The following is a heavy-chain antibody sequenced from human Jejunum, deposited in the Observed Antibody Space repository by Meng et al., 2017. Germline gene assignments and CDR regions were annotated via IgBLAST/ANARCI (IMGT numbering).Heavy chain of an antibody. J-gene: IGHJ6*02. D-gene: IGHD3-10*01. CDR2: ITNSGGSA. CDR3: AKSTTDRGVMIYGMDV. V-gene: IGHV3-23*01. Sequence: GGSLRLSCAASGFTFTTYAMSWVRQAPGRGLEWVSAITNSGGSAYYADSVKGRFAISRDNSKNTLYLQMSSLRAEDTALYYCAKSTTDRGVMIYGMDVWGQGTTVTVSS. CDR1: GFTFTTYA.